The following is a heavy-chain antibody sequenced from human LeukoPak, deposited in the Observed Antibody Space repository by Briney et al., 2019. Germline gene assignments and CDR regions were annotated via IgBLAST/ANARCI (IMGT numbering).Heavy chain of an antibody. V-gene: IGHV1-69*05. J-gene: IGHJ1*01. Sequence: SVKVSCKASGGTFSSYAISWVGQAPGQGREWMGGIIPIFGTANYAQKFQGRVTITTDESTSTAYMELSSLRSEDTAVYYCASYIVVVPAANGNFQHWGQGTLVTVSS. CDR2: IIPIFGTA. D-gene: IGHD2-2*01. CDR1: GGTFSSYA. CDR3: ASYIVVVPAANGNFQH.